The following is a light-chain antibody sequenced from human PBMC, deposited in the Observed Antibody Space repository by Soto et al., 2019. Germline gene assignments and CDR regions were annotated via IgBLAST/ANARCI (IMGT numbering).Light chain of an antibody. CDR3: NSYVGNTNNVV. V-gene: IGLV2-8*01. CDR2: EVN. Sequence: QSALTQPPSASVAPGQSVTISCTGTGSAVVGNNYVSWYQQHPGKAPKLMIYEVNKRPSGVPDRFSGSKSGNTASLTVSGLQADDEADYYCNSYVGNTNNVVFGGGTKLTVL. J-gene: IGLJ2*01. CDR1: GSAVVGNNY.